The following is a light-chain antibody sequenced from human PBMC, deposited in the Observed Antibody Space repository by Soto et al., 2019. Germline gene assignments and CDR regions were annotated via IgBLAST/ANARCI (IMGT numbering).Light chain of an antibody. V-gene: IGKV1-33*01. Sequence: DMQMTQSPSSLSASVGDRVTITCQASQDISNYLNWYQQKPGKAPKLLIFDASSVEIVVPSRFSGSGCGTDFTSTIRSLQPEDVATSYCQHYEDLPSSFGGGTKVEIK. J-gene: IGKJ4*01. CDR1: QDISNY. CDR3: QHYEDLPSS. CDR2: DAS.